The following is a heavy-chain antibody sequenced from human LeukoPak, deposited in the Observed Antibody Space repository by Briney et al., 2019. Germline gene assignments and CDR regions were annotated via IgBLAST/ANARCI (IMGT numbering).Heavy chain of an antibody. V-gene: IGHV4-59*01. J-gene: IGHJ6*03. D-gene: IGHD5-12*01. Sequence: SETLSLTCTVSGGSISSYYWSWIRQPPGKGLEWIGYIYYSGSTNYNPSLKSRVTISVDTSKNQFSLKLSSVTAADTAVYYCARGSGYDLNYYYYYMDVWGKGTTVTISS. CDR2: IYYSGST. CDR3: ARGSGYDLNYYYYYMDV. CDR1: GGSISSYY.